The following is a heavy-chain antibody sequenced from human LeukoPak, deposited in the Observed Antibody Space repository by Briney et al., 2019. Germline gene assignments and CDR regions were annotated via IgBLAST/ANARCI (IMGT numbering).Heavy chain of an antibody. CDR3: AKERPELALFDY. Sequence: GGSLRLSCAASGFTFSSYGVHWVRQAPGKGMEWVAFIRYDGSNKYYADSVKGRFTISRDNSKSTLYLQMNSLRAEDTAVYYCAKERPELALFDYWGQGTLVTVSS. V-gene: IGHV3-30*02. D-gene: IGHD1-14*01. CDR1: GFTFSSYG. CDR2: IRYDGSNK. J-gene: IGHJ4*02.